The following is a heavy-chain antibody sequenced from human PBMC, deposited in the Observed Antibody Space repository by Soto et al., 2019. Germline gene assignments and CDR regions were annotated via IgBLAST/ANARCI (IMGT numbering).Heavy chain of an antibody. D-gene: IGHD1-26*01. CDR3: AREGEWELPLSDH. J-gene: IGHJ4*02. CDR1: GFTFSSYS. Sequence: EVQLVESGGGLVQPGGSLRLSCAASGFTFSSYSMNWVRQAPGKGLEWVSYISSSSSTIYYADSVKGRFTISRDNAKNSLYLQMNSQRAEDTAVYYCAREGEWELPLSDHWGQGTLVTVSS. CDR2: ISSSSSTI. V-gene: IGHV3-48*01.